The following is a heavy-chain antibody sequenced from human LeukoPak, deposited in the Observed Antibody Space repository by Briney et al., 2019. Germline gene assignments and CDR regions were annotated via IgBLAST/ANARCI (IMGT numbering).Heavy chain of an antibody. CDR1: GGSISSSSYY. V-gene: IGHV4-39*07. D-gene: IGHD4-17*01. CDR2: IYYSGST. Sequence: PSETLSLTCTVSGGSISSSSYYWGWIRQPPGKGLEWIGSIYYSGSTYYNPSLKSRVTISVDTSKNQFSLKLSSVTAADTAVYYCARGGRATVTPFDYWGQGTLVTVSS. J-gene: IGHJ4*02. CDR3: ARGGRATVTPFDY.